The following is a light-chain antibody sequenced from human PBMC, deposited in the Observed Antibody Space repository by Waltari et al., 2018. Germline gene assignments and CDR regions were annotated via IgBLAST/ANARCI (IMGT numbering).Light chain of an antibody. CDR2: EDN. J-gene: IGLJ2*01. Sequence: NFLLTQPHSVSESPGKTITISCTRSSGSIGSNYVQWSQQRPGSAPITLIDEDNQRPSGVPDRFSGSIDSSSNSASLTIAGLKTEDEADYYCQSSDNTPQVIFGGGTKLAVL. CDR3: QSSDNTPQVI. V-gene: IGLV6-57*04. CDR1: SGSIGSNY.